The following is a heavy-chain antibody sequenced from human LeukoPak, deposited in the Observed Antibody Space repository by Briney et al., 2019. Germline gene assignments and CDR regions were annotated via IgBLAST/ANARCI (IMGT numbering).Heavy chain of an antibody. CDR3: ANLAVAGTGFDY. V-gene: IGHV3-30*18. CDR1: GFTFSSYG. J-gene: IGHJ4*02. D-gene: IGHD6-19*01. CDR2: ISYDGSNK. Sequence: PGGSLRLSCAASGFTFSSYGMHWVRQAPGKGLEWVAVISYDGSNKYYADSVKGRFTISRDNSKNTLYLQMNSLRAEDTAVYYCANLAVAGTGFDYWGQGTLVTGSS.